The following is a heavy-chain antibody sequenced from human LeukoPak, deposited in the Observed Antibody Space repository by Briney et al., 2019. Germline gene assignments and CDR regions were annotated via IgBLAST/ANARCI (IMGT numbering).Heavy chain of an antibody. Sequence: SETLSLTCAVYGGSFSGYYWSWIRQPPGKGLEWSGEINHSGSTNYNPSLKSRVTISVDTSKNQFSLKLSSVTAADTAVYYCARGDLRYFDWLSSYGMDVWGKGTTVTVSS. J-gene: IGHJ6*04. CDR2: INHSGST. CDR1: GGSFSGYY. V-gene: IGHV4-34*01. D-gene: IGHD3-9*01. CDR3: ARGDLRYFDWLSSYGMDV.